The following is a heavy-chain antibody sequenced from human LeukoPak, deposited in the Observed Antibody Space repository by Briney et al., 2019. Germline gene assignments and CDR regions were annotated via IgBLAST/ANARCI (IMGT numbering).Heavy chain of an antibody. CDR1: GDSISKKSNY. J-gene: IGHJ5*02. CDR3: VRNRLCDIGPRVLTWFDP. D-gene: IGHD3-9*01. Sequence: PSETLSLTCSVSGDSISKKSNYWGWIRQPPGRGLEWNGSIYYNETTYNNPSVKTRVTISVDTSKKQFSQKLNSVTAADTAVYDCVRNRLCDIGPRVLTWFDPWGGGILVTVSS. CDR2: IYYNETT. V-gene: IGHV4-39*01.